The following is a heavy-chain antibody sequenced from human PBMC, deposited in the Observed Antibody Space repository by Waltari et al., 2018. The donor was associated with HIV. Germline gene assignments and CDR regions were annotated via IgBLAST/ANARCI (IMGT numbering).Heavy chain of an antibody. CDR3: ARGTVVRGVIHAFDI. J-gene: IGHJ3*02. V-gene: IGHV1-69*01. Sequence: QVQLVQSGAEVKKPGSSVKVSCQASGCTFRSYAFSWVRQAPGQGLEWMGGIIPIFGTANYAQKFQGRVTITADESTSTAYMELSSLRSEDTAVYYCARGTVVRGVIHAFDIWGQGTMVTVSS. D-gene: IGHD3-10*01. CDR1: GCTFRSYA. CDR2: IIPIFGTA.